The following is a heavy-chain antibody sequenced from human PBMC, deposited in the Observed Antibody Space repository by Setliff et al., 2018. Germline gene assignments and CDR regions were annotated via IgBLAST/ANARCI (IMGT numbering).Heavy chain of an antibody. CDR2: IYHSGST. Sequence: LSLTCAVPGYSISSGYYWGWIRQPPGKGLEWIGSIYHSGSTYYNPSLKSRVTISVDTSKNQFSLKLGSVTAADTAVYYCARVPGGRFDYWGQGTLVTSPQ. CDR1: GYSISSGYY. D-gene: IGHD1-26*01. CDR3: ARVPGGRFDY. V-gene: IGHV4-38-2*01. J-gene: IGHJ4*02.